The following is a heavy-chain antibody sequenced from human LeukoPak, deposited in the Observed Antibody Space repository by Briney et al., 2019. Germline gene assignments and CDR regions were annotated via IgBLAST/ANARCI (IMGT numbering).Heavy chain of an antibody. Sequence: QSGGSLRLSCAASGFTSDDYAMHWVRQAPGKGLEWVSGISWNSGSIGYADSVKGRFTISRDNAKNSLYLQMNSLRAEDTALYYCAKGPMIAGDYFDYWGQGTLVTVSS. J-gene: IGHJ4*02. CDR2: ISWNSGSI. V-gene: IGHV3-9*02. CDR1: GFTSDDYA. CDR3: AKGPMIAGDYFDY. D-gene: IGHD3-22*01.